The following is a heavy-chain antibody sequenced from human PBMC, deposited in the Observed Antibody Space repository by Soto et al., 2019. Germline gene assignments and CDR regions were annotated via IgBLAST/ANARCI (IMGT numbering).Heavy chain of an antibody. CDR3: ARDSYYYDSSGYSAFDI. D-gene: IGHD3-22*01. CDR2: ISAYNGNT. V-gene: IGHV1-18*01. J-gene: IGHJ3*02. Sequence: ASVKVSCKASGYTFTSYGISWVRQAPGQGLEWMGWISAYNGNTNYAQKIQGRVTMTTDTSTSTAYMELRSLRSDDTAVYYCARDSYYYDSSGYSAFDIWGQGTMVTVSS. CDR1: GYTFTSYG.